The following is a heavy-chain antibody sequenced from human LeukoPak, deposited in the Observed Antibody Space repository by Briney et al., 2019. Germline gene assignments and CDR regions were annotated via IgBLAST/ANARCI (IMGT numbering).Heavy chain of an antibody. V-gene: IGHV1-58*02. Sequence: SVTVSCKASVFTFTSSAMQWVRQARGQRLEGIGWIFVGSGNTNYAQKFQERVTITRDMSTSTAYMELSSLRSEDTAVYYCAAGWVCSGGSCYYYFDYWGQGTLVTVSS. J-gene: IGHJ4*02. CDR2: IFVGSGNT. D-gene: IGHD2-15*01. CDR1: VFTFTSSA. CDR3: AAGWVCSGGSCYYYFDY.